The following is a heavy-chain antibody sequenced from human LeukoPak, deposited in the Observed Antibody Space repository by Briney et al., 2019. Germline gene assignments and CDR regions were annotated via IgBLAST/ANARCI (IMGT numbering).Heavy chain of an antibody. V-gene: IGHV6-1*01. J-gene: IGHJ4*02. CDR1: GDSVSSNGAA. D-gene: IGHD2-15*01. CDR2: TYYRSKWYN. CDR3: ARTQIGYCSGGSCYPGIDY. Sequence: SQTLSLTCAISGDSVSSNGAAWNWIRQSPSRGLEWLGRTYYRSKWYNDYAVSVKSRITINPDTSKNQFSLQLNSVTPEDTAVYYCARTQIGYCSGGSCYPGIDYWGQGTLVTVSS.